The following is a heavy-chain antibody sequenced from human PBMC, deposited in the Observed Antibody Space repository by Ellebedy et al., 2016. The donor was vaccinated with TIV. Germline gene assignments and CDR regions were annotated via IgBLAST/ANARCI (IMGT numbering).Heavy chain of an antibody. CDR1: GYIFTSFS. D-gene: IGHD6-19*01. J-gene: IGHJ2*01. Sequence: ASVKVSCXASGYIFTSFSVHWVRQAPGQSLEWMGWISAGDGNTKYSQKFQGRVTITRDTSANTASVELSSLTSEDTAVYYCARAFRYTTGWYNHEAFDIWGRGTLVTVSS. CDR2: ISAGDGNT. V-gene: IGHV1-3*01. CDR3: ARAFRYTTGWYNHEAFDI.